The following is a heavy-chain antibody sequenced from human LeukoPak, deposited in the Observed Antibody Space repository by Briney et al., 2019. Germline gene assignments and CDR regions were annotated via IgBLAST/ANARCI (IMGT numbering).Heavy chain of an antibody. CDR2: IYYSGST. V-gene: IGHV4-59*08. Sequence: SETLSLICTVSGGSISDYYWSWIRQPPGKGLEWIGYIYYSGSTNYNPSLKSRVTISVDTSKNQFSLKLSSVTAADTAVYYCVGDGHAFDIWGQGTMVTVSS. CDR1: GGSISDYY. J-gene: IGHJ3*02. D-gene: IGHD3-10*01. CDR3: VGDGHAFDI.